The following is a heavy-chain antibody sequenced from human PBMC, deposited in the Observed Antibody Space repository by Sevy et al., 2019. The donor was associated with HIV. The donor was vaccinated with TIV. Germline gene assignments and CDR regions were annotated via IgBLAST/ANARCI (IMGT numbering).Heavy chain of an antibody. CDR2: IKQDGSEK. J-gene: IGHJ6*03. CDR1: GFTFSSYW. D-gene: IGHD3-3*01. V-gene: IGHV3-7*03. CDR3: ARVSADFWSGYYTYYYYYMDV. Sequence: GGSLRLSCAASGFTFSSYWMSWVRQAPGKGLEWVANIKQDGSEKYYVDSVKGRFTISRDNAKNSLYLQMNSLRAEDTAVYYCARVSADFWSGYYTYYYYYMDVWGKGATVTVPS.